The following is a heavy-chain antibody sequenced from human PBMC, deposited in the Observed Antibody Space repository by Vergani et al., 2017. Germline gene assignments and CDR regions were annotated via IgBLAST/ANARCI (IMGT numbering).Heavy chain of an antibody. Sequence: QVQLQESGPGLVKPSQTLSLPCTVPGGPISSGDYNWGWIGQPPGKGLEWIGYIYYSGSTYYNPSLKSRVTISVDTSKNQFSLKLSSVTAADTAVYYCAREYSSSNWFDPWGQGTLVTVSS. J-gene: IGHJ5*02. V-gene: IGHV4-30-4*01. CDR3: AREYSSSNWFDP. CDR2: IYYSGST. D-gene: IGHD6-6*01. CDR1: GGPISSGDYN.